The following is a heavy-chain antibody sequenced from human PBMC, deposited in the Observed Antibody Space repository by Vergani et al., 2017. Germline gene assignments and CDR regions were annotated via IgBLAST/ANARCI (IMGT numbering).Heavy chain of an antibody. J-gene: IGHJ4*01. V-gene: IGHV3-66*02. Sequence: VELLESGGGLAQPGGSLRVSCSASGFRVTTYYMSWVRQAPGKGLEWVSGIKSDGRTSYAESVRGRFTISRDTSRNAVYLQMNILRVEDTGVYYCTRSECSGTTCYGRYFDLWGHGILVTVSS. CDR1: GFRVTTYY. CDR3: TRSECSGTTCYGRYFDL. CDR2: IKSDGRT. D-gene: IGHD2-15*01.